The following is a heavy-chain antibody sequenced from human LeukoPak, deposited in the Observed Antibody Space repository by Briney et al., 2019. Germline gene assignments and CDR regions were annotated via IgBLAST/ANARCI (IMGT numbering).Heavy chain of an antibody. Sequence: GGSLRLSCAASGSTFSSYAMSWVRQAPGKGLEWVSAISGSGGSTYYADSVKGRFTISRDNSKNTLYLQMNSLRAEDTAVYYCAKDRYGSGSYSLDAFDIWGQGTMVTVSS. CDR2: ISGSGGST. V-gene: IGHV3-23*01. CDR3: AKDRYGSGSYSLDAFDI. D-gene: IGHD3-10*01. J-gene: IGHJ3*02. CDR1: GSTFSSYA.